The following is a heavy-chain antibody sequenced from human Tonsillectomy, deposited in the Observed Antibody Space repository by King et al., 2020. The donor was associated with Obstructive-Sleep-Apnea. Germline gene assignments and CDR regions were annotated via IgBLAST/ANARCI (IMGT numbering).Heavy chain of an antibody. V-gene: IGHV4-59*01. CDR1: GGSISSYY. CDR2: IYYTGST. CDR3: ARAPYGAGIIDWFDP. D-gene: IGHD3-10*01. Sequence: VQLQESGPGLVKPSETLSLTCTVSGGSISSYYWTWIRQPPGKRLEWMGYIYYTGSTNYSPSFKGRVTISVDTSKNQFSLHLSSVTAADTAVYYCARAPYGAGIIDWFDPWGQGTLVTVSS. J-gene: IGHJ5*02.